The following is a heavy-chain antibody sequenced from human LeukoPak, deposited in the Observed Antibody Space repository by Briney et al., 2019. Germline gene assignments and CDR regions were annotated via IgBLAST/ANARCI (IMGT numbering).Heavy chain of an antibody. CDR2: IYYSGST. V-gene: IGHV4-59*01. Sequence: SETLSLTCTVSGGSISSYYWSWIRQPPGKGLEWIGYIYYSGSTNYNPSLKSRVTISVDTSKDQFSLKLSSVTAADTAVYYCARLSDSSSWYPNWGQGTLVTVSS. CDR1: GGSISSYY. D-gene: IGHD6-13*01. CDR3: ARLSDSSSWYPN. J-gene: IGHJ4*02.